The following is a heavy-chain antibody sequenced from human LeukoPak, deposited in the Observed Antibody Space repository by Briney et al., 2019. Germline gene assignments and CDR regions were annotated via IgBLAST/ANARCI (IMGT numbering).Heavy chain of an antibody. CDR2: ISSSSSYI. CDR3: ARDPYGDYGWFDP. CDR1: GFTFSSYS. Sequence: GGSLRLSCAASGFTFSSYSMNWVRQAPGKGLEWVSSISSSSSYIYYAYSVKGRFTISRDNAKNSLYLQMNSLRAEDTAVYYCARDPYGDYGWFDPWDQGTLVTVSS. V-gene: IGHV3-21*01. D-gene: IGHD4-17*01. J-gene: IGHJ5*02.